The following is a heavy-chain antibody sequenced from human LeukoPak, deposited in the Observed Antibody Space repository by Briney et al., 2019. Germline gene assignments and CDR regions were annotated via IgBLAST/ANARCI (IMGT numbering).Heavy chain of an antibody. V-gene: IGHV4-4*07. CDR1: GGSISND. J-gene: IGHJ4*02. CDR3: ARDRAARLTSGFDY. D-gene: IGHD6-6*01. CDR2: IYSSGST. Sequence: SETLCLTCTASGGSISNDWSWIRQPAGKGLEWIGRIYSSGSTKYSPSLKSRVTMSVDTSKSQFSLNLTSVTAADTAVYYCARDRAARLTSGFDYWGQGTLVTVSS.